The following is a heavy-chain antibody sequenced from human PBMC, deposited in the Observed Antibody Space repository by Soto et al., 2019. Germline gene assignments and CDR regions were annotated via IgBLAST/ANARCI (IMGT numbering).Heavy chain of an antibody. D-gene: IGHD2-15*01. J-gene: IGHJ5*02. CDR3: ARGKILYEPKRNKRNNWFDP. V-gene: IGHV4-34*01. CDR2: INHSGST. Sequence: SETLSLTCAVYGGSFSGYYWSWIRQPPGKGLEWIGEINHSGSTNYNPSLKSRVTISVDTSKNQFSLKLSSVTAADTAVYYCARGKILYEPKRNKRNNWFDPWGQGTLVTVSS. CDR1: GGSFSGYY.